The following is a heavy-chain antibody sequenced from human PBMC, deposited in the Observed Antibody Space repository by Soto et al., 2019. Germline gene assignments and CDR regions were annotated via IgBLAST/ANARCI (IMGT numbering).Heavy chain of an antibody. D-gene: IGHD6-19*01. J-gene: IGHJ5*02. CDR3: ARLSPTTEFYSSGWRGFPNWFDP. CDR1: GYSFTSYW. Sequence: PGESLKISCKGSGYSFTSYWIGWVRQMPGKGLEWMGIIYPGDSYTRYSPSFQGQVTISADKSISTAYLQWSSLKASDTAMYYCARLSPTTEFYSSGWRGFPNWFDPWGQGTLVTVSS. V-gene: IGHV5-51*01. CDR2: IYPGDSYT.